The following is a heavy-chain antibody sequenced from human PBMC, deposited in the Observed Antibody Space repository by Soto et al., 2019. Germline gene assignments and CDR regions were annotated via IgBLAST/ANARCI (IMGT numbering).Heavy chain of an antibody. CDR1: GGSFSGYY. V-gene: IGHV4-34*01. J-gene: IGHJ6*03. CDR2: INHSGST. D-gene: IGHD6-19*01. CDR3: ATLLVAGPYYMDV. Sequence: SETLSLTCAVYGGSFSGYYWSWIRQPPGKGLEWIGEINHSGSTNYNPSLKSRVTISVDTSKNQFSLKLSSVTAADTAVYYCATLLVAGPYYMDVWGKGTTVTVSS.